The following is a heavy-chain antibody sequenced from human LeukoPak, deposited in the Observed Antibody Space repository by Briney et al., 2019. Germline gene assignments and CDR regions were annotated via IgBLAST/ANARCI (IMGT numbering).Heavy chain of an antibody. D-gene: IGHD2-2*01. CDR3: AKDRVCSTTICYGNCDY. V-gene: IGHV3-23*01. CDR1: GFTFSNYA. Sequence: PGGSLRLSCAASGFTFSNYAMSCVRQAPGEGLDWVSTISGSGGSTTYACYLKGQSTTSRYNSKNTLYLQMNSLRDEDIAVYYGAKDRVCSTTICYGNCDYWGQGTLVSVSS. CDR2: ISGSGGST. J-gene: IGHJ4*02.